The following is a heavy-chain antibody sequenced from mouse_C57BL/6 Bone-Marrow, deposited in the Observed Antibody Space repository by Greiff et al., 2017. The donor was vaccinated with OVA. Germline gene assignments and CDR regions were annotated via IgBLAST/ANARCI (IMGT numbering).Heavy chain of an antibody. V-gene: IGHV14-4*01. CDR2: IDPENGDT. J-gene: IGHJ4*01. Sequence: VQLQQSGAELVRPGASVKLSCTASGFNIKDDYMHWVKQRPEKGLEWIGWIDPENGDTEYASKFQGKATITADTSSNTAYLQLSSLTSEDTAVYYWTKAQATCQSSYYYDMDYWGQGNSVTVTA. CDR3: TKAQATCQSSYYYDMDY. CDR1: GFNIKDDY. D-gene: IGHD3-2*02.